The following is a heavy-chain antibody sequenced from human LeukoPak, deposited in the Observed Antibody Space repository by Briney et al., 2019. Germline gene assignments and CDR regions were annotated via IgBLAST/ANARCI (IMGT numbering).Heavy chain of an antibody. J-gene: IGHJ3*02. CDR3: VKDRASNSWYGGFDI. CDR2: VSGNGDTT. CDR1: GFTFSSFS. Sequence: GGSLRLSCSASGFTFSSFSMYWVRQDPGKGLQYVSAVSGNGDTTYYADSVKGRFTISRDNSKKTLFLQMTSLRDEDTAMYYCVKDRASNSWYGGFDIWGRGTMVTV. V-gene: IGHV3-64D*06. D-gene: IGHD6-13*01.